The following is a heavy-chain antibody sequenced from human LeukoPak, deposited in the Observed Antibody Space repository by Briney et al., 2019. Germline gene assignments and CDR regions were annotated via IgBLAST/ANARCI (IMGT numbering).Heavy chain of an antibody. J-gene: IGHJ3*02. Sequence: SETLSLTCTVSGGSISSYYWSWIRQPPGKGLEWIGYIYYSGSTNYNPSLKSRVTISLDTSKDRFSLKLSSVTAADTAVYYCARDPQNDALDIWGQGTMVTVSS. V-gene: IGHV4-59*12. CDR3: ARDPQNDALDI. CDR1: GGSISSYY. CDR2: IYYSGST.